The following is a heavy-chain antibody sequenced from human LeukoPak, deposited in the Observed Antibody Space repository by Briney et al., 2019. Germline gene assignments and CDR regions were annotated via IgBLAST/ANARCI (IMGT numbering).Heavy chain of an antibody. CDR1: AFSFSSYS. J-gene: IGHJ5*02. CDR3: ARDDLWCGESWSWFDP. D-gene: IGHD3-10*01. Sequence: GPSLTPAHPPSAFSFSSYSMDWVRHDPRNWMEWVSFIISSVSYTYYADSVKGRFTISRDNAKNSLYLQMNSLRAEDTAVYYCARDDLWCGESWSWFDPWGQGTLVTVSS. CDR2: IISSVSYT. V-gene: IGHV3-21*01.